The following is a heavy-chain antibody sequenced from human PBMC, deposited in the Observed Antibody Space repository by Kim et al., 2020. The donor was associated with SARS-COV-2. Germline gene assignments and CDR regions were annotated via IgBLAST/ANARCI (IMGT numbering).Heavy chain of an antibody. D-gene: IGHD3-10*01. Sequence: QKFQGRVTITADESTSTAYMELSSLRSEDTAVYYCARMAGDRPQYYFDYWGQGTLVTVSS. J-gene: IGHJ4*02. CDR3: ARMAGDRPQYYFDY. V-gene: IGHV1-69*01.